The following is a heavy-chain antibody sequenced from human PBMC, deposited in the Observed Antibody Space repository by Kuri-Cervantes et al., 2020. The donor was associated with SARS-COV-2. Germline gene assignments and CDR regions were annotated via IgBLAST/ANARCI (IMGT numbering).Heavy chain of an antibody. J-gene: IGHJ4*02. D-gene: IGHD1-1*01. V-gene: IGHV1-18*04. CDR1: GYTFTHYG. CDR2: ISVYSGRS. Sequence: ASVKVSCKTSGYTFTHYGINWVRQAPGQGLEWMGWISVYSGRSNVAQKFQGRVTMTRDTSASTVYMELSSLRSEDTAVYYCARVKTRGTLEYWGQGTLVTVSS. CDR3: ARVKTRGTLEY.